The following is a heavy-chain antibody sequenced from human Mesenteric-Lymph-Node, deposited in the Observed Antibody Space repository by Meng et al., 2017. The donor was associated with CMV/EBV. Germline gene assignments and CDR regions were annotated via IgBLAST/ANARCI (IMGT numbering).Heavy chain of an antibody. Sequence: YTVIAYYIHGVRQAPGQGPEWMGSINPINGGTSYPQNFQGRVTMTRDTSISTAYMELSRLRSDDTAVYYCARGYCSTTSCYWDGLDYWGQGTLVTVSS. V-gene: IGHV1-2*02. CDR2: INPINGGT. CDR3: ARGYCSTTSCYWDGLDY. D-gene: IGHD2-2*01. J-gene: IGHJ4*02. CDR1: YTVIAYY.